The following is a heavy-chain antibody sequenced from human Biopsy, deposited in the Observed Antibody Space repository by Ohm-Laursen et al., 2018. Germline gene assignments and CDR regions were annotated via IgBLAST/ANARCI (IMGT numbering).Heavy chain of an antibody. CDR1: GASIEEYY. V-gene: IGHV4-59*01. CDR3: ARDKITYCTSTSCDYFGMDV. D-gene: IGHD2-2*01. CDR2: INYRGTT. J-gene: IGHJ6*02. Sequence: SETLSLTCTVSGASIEEYYWTWIRQAPGQTLEWIASINYRGTTNYNPSLKSRVTMSAHTSTNQFSLKLTSVTAADTAVYYCARDKITYCTSTSCDYFGMDVWGQGTTVTVSS.